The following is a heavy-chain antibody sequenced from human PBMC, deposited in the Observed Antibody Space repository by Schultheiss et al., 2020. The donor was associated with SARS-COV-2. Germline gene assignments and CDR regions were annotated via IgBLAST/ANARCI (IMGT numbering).Heavy chain of an antibody. J-gene: IGHJ4*02. Sequence: GGSLRLSCAASGFTFSDHYMDWVRQAPGKGLEWVGRIKSKTDGGTTDYAAPVKGRFTISRDDSKNTLYLQMNSLKTEDTAVYYCTTADGSGGSTDYWGQGTLVTVSS. CDR2: IKSKTDGGTT. CDR3: TTADGSGGSTDY. D-gene: IGHD2-15*01. CDR1: GFTFSDHY. V-gene: IGHV3-15*01.